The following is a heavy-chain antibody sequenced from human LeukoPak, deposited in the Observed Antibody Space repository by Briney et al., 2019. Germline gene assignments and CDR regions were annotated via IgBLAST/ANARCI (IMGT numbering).Heavy chain of an antibody. CDR3: ARVRTTFWYFDY. CDR1: GGSISSYY. D-gene: IGHD3-3*01. Sequence: KPSETPSLTCTVSGGSISSYYWSWIRQPPGKGLEWIGYIYYSGSTNYNPSLKSRVTISVDTSKNQFSLKLSSVTAADTAVYYCARVRTTFWYFDYWGQGTLVTVSS. J-gene: IGHJ4*02. V-gene: IGHV4-59*01. CDR2: IYYSGST.